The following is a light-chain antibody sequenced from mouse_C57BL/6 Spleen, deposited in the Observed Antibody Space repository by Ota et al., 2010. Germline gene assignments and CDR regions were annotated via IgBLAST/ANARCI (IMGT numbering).Light chain of an antibody. Sequence: DILLTQSPAILSVSPGERVSFSCRASQSIGTSIHWYQQRTNGSPRLLIKYASESISGIPSRFSGSGSGTDFTLSINSVESEDIADYYCQQSYSWPTYTFGGGTKLEIK. CDR2: YAS. V-gene: IGKV5-48*01. CDR1: QSIGTS. J-gene: IGKJ2*01. CDR3: QQSYSWPTYT.